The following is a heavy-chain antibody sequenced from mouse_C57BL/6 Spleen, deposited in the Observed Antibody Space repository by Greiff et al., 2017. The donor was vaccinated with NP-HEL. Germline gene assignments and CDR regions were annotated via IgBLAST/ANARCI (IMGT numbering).Heavy chain of an antibody. J-gene: IGHJ1*03. V-gene: IGHV5-12*01. CDR3: ARRGIYYYGSSSPRWYFDV. D-gene: IGHD1-1*01. CDR2: ISNGGGST. CDR1: GFTFSDYY. Sequence: EVQVVESGGGLVQPGGSLKLSCAASGFTFSDYYMYWVRQTPEKRLEWVAYISNGGGSTYYPDTVKGRFTISRDNAKNTLYLQMSRLKSEDTAMYYCARRGIYYYGSSSPRWYFDVWGTGTTVTVSS.